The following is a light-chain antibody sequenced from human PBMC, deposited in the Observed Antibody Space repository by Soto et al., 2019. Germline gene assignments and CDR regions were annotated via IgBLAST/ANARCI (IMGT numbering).Light chain of an antibody. J-gene: IGKJ1*01. CDR3: QRHSNWRIT. V-gene: IGKV3-11*01. CDR1: QSFSSY. CDR2: VAS. Sequence: IVFTQSPANLSLSPGERATLSCRASQSFSSYLAWYQQKPGQAPRLLIYVASNRATGIPARFSGSGSGTEFTLTISSLKPEDFAVYYCQRHSNWRITFGQGTKVDIK.